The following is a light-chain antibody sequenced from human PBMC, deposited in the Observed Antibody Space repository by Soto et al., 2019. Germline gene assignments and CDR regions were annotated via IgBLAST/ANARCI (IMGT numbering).Light chain of an antibody. CDR1: QSVSSY. J-gene: IGKJ1*01. V-gene: IGKV3-11*01. CDR3: QQRSNWPPAWT. Sequence: EIVLSQSPATLSLSPGERATLSCRASQSVSSYLAWYQHIPGQAPRLLIYDASKRATGIPARFSGRGSGTDVTHTISSPEPEDFGVYYCQQRSNWPPAWTFGQGTKVEVK. CDR2: DAS.